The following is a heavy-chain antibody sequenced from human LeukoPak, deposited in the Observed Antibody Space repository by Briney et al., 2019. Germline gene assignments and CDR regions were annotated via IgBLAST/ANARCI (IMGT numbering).Heavy chain of an antibody. CDR1: GFTFSSYG. CDR3: AKGRALGKLRVFYFDY. V-gene: IGHV3-30*18. CDR2: ISYDGSNK. J-gene: IGHJ4*02. D-gene: IGHD7-27*01. Sequence: GRSLRLSCAASGFTFSSYGMHWVRQAPGKGLEWVAVISYDGSNKYYADSVKGRFTISRDNSKNTLYLQMNSLRAEDTAVYYCAKGRALGKLRVFYFDYWGQGTLVTVSS.